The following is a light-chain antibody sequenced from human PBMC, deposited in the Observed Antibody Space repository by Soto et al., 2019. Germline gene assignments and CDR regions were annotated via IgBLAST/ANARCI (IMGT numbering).Light chain of an antibody. CDR3: QVWDSSSDHVV. J-gene: IGLJ3*02. CDR1: NIGTKS. Sequence: SYELTQPPSVSGAPGQTASITCGGNNIGTKSVHWYQQKPGQAPVLVVYDDGDRPSGIPERFSGSNSGNTATLTISRVEAGDDGDYFCQVWDSSSDHVVFGGGTKLTVL. V-gene: IGLV3-21*02. CDR2: DDG.